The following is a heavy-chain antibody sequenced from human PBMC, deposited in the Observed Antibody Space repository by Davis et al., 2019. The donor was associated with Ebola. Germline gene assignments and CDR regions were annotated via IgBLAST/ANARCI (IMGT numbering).Heavy chain of an antibody. CDR1: GGSISSYY. V-gene: IGHV4-59*01. CDR2: IYYSGST. CDR3: AKMHYDSSGYYYPPWY. D-gene: IGHD3-22*01. J-gene: IGHJ4*02. Sequence: SETLSLTCTVSGGSISSYYWSWIRQPPGKGLEWIGYIYYSGSTNYNPSLKSRVTISVDTSKNQFSLKLSSVTAEDTAVYYCAKMHYDSSGYYYPPWYWGQGTLVTVSS.